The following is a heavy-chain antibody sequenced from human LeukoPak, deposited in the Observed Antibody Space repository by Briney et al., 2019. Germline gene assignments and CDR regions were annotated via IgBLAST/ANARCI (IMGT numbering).Heavy chain of an antibody. CDR3: ARTLISSTYAFDI. Sequence: PSETLSLTCTVSGGSISSSSYYWGWSRQPPGKGLEWIGSIYYSGSTYYNPSLKSRVTISVDTSKNQFSLKLSSVTAADTAVYYCARTLISSTYAFDIRGQGTMVTVSS. CDR1: GGSISSSSYY. J-gene: IGHJ3*02. V-gene: IGHV4-39*01. CDR2: IYYSGST. D-gene: IGHD6-13*01.